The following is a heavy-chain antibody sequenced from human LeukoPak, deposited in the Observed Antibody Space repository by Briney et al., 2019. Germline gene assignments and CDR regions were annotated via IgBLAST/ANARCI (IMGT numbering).Heavy chain of an antibody. D-gene: IGHD4-17*01. J-gene: IGHJ5*01. Sequence: GSLRLSCAASGFTFSSYSINWIRQPPGKGLEWIGHMYHSGSASYNPSLKSRATMSVDTSKNQFSLKLSSVTAADTAVYYCAGLRSLYTWFDSWGQGTLVTVSS. V-gene: IGHV4-59*12. CDR3: AGLRSLYTWFDS. CDR1: GFTFSSYS. CDR2: MYHSGSA.